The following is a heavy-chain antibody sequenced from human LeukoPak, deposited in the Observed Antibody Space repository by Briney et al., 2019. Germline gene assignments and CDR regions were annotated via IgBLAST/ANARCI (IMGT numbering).Heavy chain of an antibody. Sequence: SETLSLTCTVSGGSISSSSYYWGWIRQPPGKGLEWIGSIYYSGSTYYNPSLKSRVTISVDTSKNQFSLKLSFVTAADTAVYYCARHCTNGVCYTDFDYWGQGTLVTVSS. V-gene: IGHV4-39*01. J-gene: IGHJ4*02. CDR3: ARHCTNGVCYTDFDY. CDR1: GGSISSSSYY. D-gene: IGHD2-8*01. CDR2: IYYSGST.